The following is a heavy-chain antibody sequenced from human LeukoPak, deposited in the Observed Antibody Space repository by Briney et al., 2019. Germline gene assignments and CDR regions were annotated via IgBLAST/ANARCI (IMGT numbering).Heavy chain of an antibody. D-gene: IGHD6-19*01. V-gene: IGHV3-53*01. J-gene: IGHJ4*02. CDR3: ARGISTSGWLDY. CDR2: IYSGGDT. Sequence: PGGSLRLSCVASGFTFSSNVLNWVRQAPGKGLEWVSVIYSGGDTYYADSVKGRFTISRDNSENMLYLQMNSLRAEDTAVYYCARGISTSGWLDYWGRGTLVTVSS. CDR1: GFTFSSNV.